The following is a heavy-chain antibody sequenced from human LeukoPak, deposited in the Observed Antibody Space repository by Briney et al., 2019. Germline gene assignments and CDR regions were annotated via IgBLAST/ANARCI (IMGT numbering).Heavy chain of an antibody. CDR1: GGSVSSGSYY. CDR3: ARDRVRGSSNPYFDY. Sequence: SETLSLTCTVSGGSVSSGSYYWSWIRQPPGKGLEWIGHIYYSGSTNYNPSLKSRVTISIDTSKNQFSLKLSSVTAADTAVYYCARDRVRGSSNPYFDYWGQGTLVTVSS. D-gene: IGHD1-26*01. V-gene: IGHV4-61*01. CDR2: IYYSGST. J-gene: IGHJ4*02.